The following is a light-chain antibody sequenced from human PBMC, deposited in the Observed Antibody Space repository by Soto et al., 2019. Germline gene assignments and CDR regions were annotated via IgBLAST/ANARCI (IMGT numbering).Light chain of an antibody. Sequence: QSALTQPASVSASPGQSITISCTGTSSDVGGYNYVSWYQQHPGKAPKVMMFDVSNRPSGVSDRFSGSKSGNTASLTISGLHAEDEADYYCTSYTSRSTLVFGTGTKLTVL. CDR1: SSDVGGYNY. CDR2: DVS. CDR3: TSYTSRSTLV. J-gene: IGLJ1*01. V-gene: IGLV2-14*01.